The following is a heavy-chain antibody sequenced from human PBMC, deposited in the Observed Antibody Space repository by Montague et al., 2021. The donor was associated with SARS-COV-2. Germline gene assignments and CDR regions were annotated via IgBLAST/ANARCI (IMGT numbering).Heavy chain of an antibody. CDR2: IYYSGST. D-gene: IGHD3-9*01. Sequence: SETLSLTCTVSGGSISSYYWSWIRQPPGKGLEWIGYIYYSGSTNYNPSLKSRVTISVDTSKNQFSLRLSSVTAADTAVYYCTRGRAISTLFVPHQRWFDPWGQGTLVTVSS. CDR1: GGSISSYY. V-gene: IGHV4-59*01. CDR3: TRGRAISTLFVPHQRWFDP. J-gene: IGHJ5*02.